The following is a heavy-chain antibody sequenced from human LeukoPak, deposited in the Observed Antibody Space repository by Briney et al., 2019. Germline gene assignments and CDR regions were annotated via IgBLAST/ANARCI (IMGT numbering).Heavy chain of an antibody. D-gene: IGHD2-15*01. Sequence: ASVKVSCKASGGTFSSYAISWVRQAPGQGLEWMGGIIPIFGTANYAQKFQGRVTITTDESTSTAYMELRSLRSDDTAVYYCARGRMYDAFDIWGQGTMVTVSS. CDR2: IIPIFGTA. CDR3: ARGRMYDAFDI. J-gene: IGHJ3*02. CDR1: GGTFSSYA. V-gene: IGHV1-69*05.